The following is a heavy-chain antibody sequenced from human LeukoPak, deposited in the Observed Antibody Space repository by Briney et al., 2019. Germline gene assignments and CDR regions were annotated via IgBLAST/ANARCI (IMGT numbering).Heavy chain of an antibody. CDR2: IYYSGST. CDR3: ARRSTRFFDY. V-gene: IGHV4-39*01. CDR1: GGSISSSSYY. J-gene: IGHJ4*02. Sequence: SEPLSLTCTVSGGSISSSSYYWGWIRQPPGKGLEWIGSIYYSGSTYYNPSLKSRVTISVDTSKNQFSLKLSSVTAADTAVYYCARRSTRFFDYWGQGTLVTVSS. D-gene: IGHD1-26*01.